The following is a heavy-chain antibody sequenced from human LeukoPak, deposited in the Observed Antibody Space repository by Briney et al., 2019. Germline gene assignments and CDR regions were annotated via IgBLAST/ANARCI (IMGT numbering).Heavy chain of an antibody. V-gene: IGHV3-53*01. D-gene: IGHD3-9*01. J-gene: IGHJ4*02. CDR3: ARNYYDILTGVRN. CDR2: ISSGGST. CDR1: GFTVSSNY. Sequence: GGSLRLSCAASGFTVSSNYMSWVRQAPGKGLEWVSVISSGGSTYYADSVKGRFTISRDNSKNTLYLQMSSLRAEDTAVYYCARNYYDILTGVRNWGQGTLVTVSS.